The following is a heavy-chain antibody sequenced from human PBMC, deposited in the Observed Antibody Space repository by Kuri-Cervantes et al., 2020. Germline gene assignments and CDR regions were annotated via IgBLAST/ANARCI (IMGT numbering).Heavy chain of an antibody. CDR1: GFTFSNYW. CDR3: ARDWRGSGWYDY. D-gene: IGHD6-19*01. J-gene: IGHJ4*02. CDR2: IKRVGGLK. Sequence: GGSLRLSCAASGFTFSNYWMIWVRQAQGKGLEWVANIKRVGGLKYYEDSVKGRFTISRDNSKNTRYLQMNSLRAEDTAVYYFARDWRGSGWYDYWGQGTLVTVSS. V-gene: IGHV3-7*01.